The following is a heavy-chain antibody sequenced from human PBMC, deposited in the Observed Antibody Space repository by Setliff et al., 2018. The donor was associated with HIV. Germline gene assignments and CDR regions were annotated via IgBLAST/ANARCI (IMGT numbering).Heavy chain of an antibody. J-gene: IGHJ3*01. Sequence: ASVKVSCKVSGYTFTDYYMHWVQQAPGQGLEWMGWINPNRGGTNYAQKFQGRVTMTRDTSITTAYMALTGLTSDDTAVYYCAKQGYSDSLYAFDVWGQGTMVTVSS. D-gene: IGHD1-26*01. CDR1: GYTFTDYY. V-gene: IGHV1-2*02. CDR2: INPNRGGT. CDR3: AKQGYSDSLYAFDV.